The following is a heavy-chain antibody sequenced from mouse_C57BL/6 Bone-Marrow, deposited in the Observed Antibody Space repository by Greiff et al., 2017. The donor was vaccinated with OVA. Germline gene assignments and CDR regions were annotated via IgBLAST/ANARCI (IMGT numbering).Heavy chain of an antibody. CDR3: ARDGNWGYFDV. D-gene: IGHD2-1*01. Sequence: EVQLQQSGPVLVKPGASVKMSCKASGYTFTDYYMNWVKQSHGKSLEWIGVINPYNGGTSYNQKFKGKATLTVDKSSSTAYMELNSLTSEDSAVYYCARDGNWGYFDVWGTGTTVTVSS. V-gene: IGHV1-19*01. J-gene: IGHJ1*03. CDR1: GYTFTDYY. CDR2: INPYNGGT.